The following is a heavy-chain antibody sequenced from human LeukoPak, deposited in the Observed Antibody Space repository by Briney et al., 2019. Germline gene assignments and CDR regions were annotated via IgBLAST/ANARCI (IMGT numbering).Heavy chain of an antibody. CDR1: GFTSSSYA. D-gene: IGHD6-6*01. V-gene: IGHV3-64*01. CDR2: ISSNGGST. Sequence: GGSLRLSCAASGFTSSSYAMHWVRQAPGKGLEYVSAISSNGGSTYYANSVKGRFTISRDNSKNTLFLQMGSLRAEDMAVYYCARGGSIAARPIDYWGQGTLVTVSS. J-gene: IGHJ4*02. CDR3: ARGGSIAARPIDY.